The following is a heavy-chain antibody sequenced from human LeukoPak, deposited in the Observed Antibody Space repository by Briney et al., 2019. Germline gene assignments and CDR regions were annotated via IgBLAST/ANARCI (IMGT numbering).Heavy chain of an antibody. CDR3: AKDRGSFYYYGMDV. V-gene: IGHV3-9*01. J-gene: IGHJ6*02. CDR2: ISWNSGSI. Sequence: GRSLRLSCAASGFNLDDYAMHWVRQAPGKGLEWVSGISWNSGSIDYADSVEGRFTISRDNAKNSLYLQMNSLRAEDTALYYCAKDRGSFYYYGMDVWGQGTTVTVSS. CDR1: GFNLDDYA. D-gene: IGHD3-16*02.